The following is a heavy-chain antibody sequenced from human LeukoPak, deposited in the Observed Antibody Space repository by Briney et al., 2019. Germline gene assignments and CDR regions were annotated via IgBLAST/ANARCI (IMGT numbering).Heavy chain of an antibody. V-gene: IGHV4-39*01. D-gene: IGHD6-19*01. CDR2: IYYSGST. CDR1: GGSISSSSYY. Sequence: PSETLSLTCTVSGGSISSSSYYWGWIRQPPGKGLEWIGSIYYSGSTYYNPSLKSRVTISVDTPKNQFSLKLSSVTAADTAVYYCARVGGRGGWPLTYYYYGMDVWGQGTTVTVSS. J-gene: IGHJ6*02. CDR3: ARVGGRGGWPLTYYYYGMDV.